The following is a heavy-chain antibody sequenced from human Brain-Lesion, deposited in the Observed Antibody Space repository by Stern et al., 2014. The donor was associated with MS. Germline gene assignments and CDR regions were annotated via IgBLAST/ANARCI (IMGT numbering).Heavy chain of an antibody. CDR3: ARGRVVPGFQYYATDV. J-gene: IGHJ6*02. V-gene: IGHV4-61*02. CDR2: NFNSGSP. Sequence: VQLVQSGPGLVKPSQTLSLSCTVSGGSISSGGYYWSWIRQPAGKGLEWIGRNFNSGSPGYTPSLKIRVTISIDPSKTQFSLRLNSMTAADTAVYYCARGRVVPGFQYYATDVWGQGTTVIVSS. D-gene: IGHD2-2*01. CDR1: GGSISSGGYY.